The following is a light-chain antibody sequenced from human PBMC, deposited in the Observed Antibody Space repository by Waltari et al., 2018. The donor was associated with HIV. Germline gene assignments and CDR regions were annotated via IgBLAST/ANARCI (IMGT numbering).Light chain of an antibody. J-gene: IGLJ2*01. CDR2: DVG. CDR3: CAYAGPTGLSEV. Sequence: QSALTQPASVSGSPGQSITISCTGTSRDIGAYNYVSWYQQHPGKAPKLIIYDVGTRPSGVSDRFSGSKSGNTASRTSSGLQSEDEADYHCCAYAGPTGLSEVFGGGTKLTVL. V-gene: IGLV2-23*02. CDR1: SRDIGAYNY.